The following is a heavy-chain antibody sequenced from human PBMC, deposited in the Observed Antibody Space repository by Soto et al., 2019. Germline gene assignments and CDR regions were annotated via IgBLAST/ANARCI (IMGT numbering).Heavy chain of an antibody. CDR3: ARAYLGIRDPRNAFDI. D-gene: IGHD2-2*01. J-gene: IGHJ3*02. V-gene: IGHV3-48*02. Sequence: LRLSCAASGFTFSRYSMNWVRQAPGKGLEWVSYISSSSSTIYYADSVKGRFTISRDNAKNSLYLQMNSLRDEDTAVYYCARAYLGIRDPRNAFDIWGQGTMVTVSS. CDR1: GFTFSRYS. CDR2: ISSSSSTI.